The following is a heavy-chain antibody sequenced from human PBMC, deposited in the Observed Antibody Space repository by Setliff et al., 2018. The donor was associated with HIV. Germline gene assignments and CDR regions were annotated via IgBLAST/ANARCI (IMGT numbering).Heavy chain of an antibody. D-gene: IGHD3-22*01. CDR1: GGSISSGGYY. Sequence: SETLSLTCTVSGGSISSGGYYWSWIRQHPGKGLEWIGYIYYSGSTYYNPSLKSRVTISVDTSKNQFSLKLSSVTAADTAVYYCAREGGYYYDSSGYSPHDAFDIWGQRTMVTVSS. V-gene: IGHV4-31*03. CDR3: AREGGYYYDSSGYSPHDAFDI. CDR2: IYYSGST. J-gene: IGHJ3*02.